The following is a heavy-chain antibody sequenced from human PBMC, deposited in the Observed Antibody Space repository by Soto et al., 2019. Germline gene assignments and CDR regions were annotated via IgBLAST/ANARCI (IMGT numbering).Heavy chain of an antibody. D-gene: IGHD6-19*01. V-gene: IGHV3-23*01. CDR2: ISVSGGST. CDR1: GFTFSSYA. Sequence: PGGSLRLSCAASGFTFSSYAMSWVRQAPGKGLEWVSVISVSGGSTYYADSVKGRFTISRDNSKNTLYLQMNSLRAEDTAVYYCAKDPKYSSGRGPFDYWGQGTLVTVSS. CDR3: AKDPKYSSGRGPFDY. J-gene: IGHJ4*02.